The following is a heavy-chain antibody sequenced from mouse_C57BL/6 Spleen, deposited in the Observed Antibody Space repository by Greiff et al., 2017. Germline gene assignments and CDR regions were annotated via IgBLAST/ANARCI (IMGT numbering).Heavy chain of an antibody. J-gene: IGHJ2*01. V-gene: IGHV1-64*01. CDR1: GYTFTSYW. CDR3: AREDYGNSFDD. CDR2: IHPNSGST. D-gene: IGHD2-1*01. Sequence: QVQLQQPGAELVKPGASVKLSCKASGYTFTSYWMHWVKQRPGQGLEWIGMIHPNSGSTNYNEKFKSKATLTVDKSSSTANMQLSSLTSEDSAVNYCAREDYGNSFDDWGQGTTLTVSS.